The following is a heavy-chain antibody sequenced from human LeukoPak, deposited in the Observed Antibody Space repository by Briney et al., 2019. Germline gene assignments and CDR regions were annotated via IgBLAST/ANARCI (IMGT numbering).Heavy chain of an antibody. D-gene: IGHD3-10*01. CDR1: GYTFTSYY. J-gene: IGHJ4*02. Sequence: ASVKVSCKASGYTFTSYYMHWVRQAPGQGLEWMGWINPNSGGTNYAQKFQGRVTMTRDTSISTAYMELSRLRSDDTAVYYCARAYYYGSGSLGVGCWGQGTLVTVSS. V-gene: IGHV1-2*02. CDR2: INPNSGGT. CDR3: ARAYYYGSGSLGVGC.